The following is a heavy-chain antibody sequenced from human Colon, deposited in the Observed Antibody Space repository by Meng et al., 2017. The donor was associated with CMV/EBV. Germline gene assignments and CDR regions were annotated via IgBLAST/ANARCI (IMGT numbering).Heavy chain of an antibody. CDR3: ARKGWNYREAFDN. J-gene: IGHJ3*02. D-gene: IGHD3-16*02. CDR1: GFTFSSYE. V-gene: IGHV3-48*03. Sequence: GESLKISCVASGFTFSSYEMNWVRQAPGRGLEWISHIGSGGGAIYYGDSVKGRFTISRDNAKNSLYLQMNSLRAEDTAVYYCARKGWNYREAFDNWGQGTVVTVSS. CDR2: IGSGGGAI.